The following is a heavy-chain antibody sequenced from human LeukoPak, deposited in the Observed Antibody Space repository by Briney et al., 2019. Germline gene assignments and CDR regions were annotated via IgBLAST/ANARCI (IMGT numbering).Heavy chain of an antibody. Sequence: SETLSLTCTVSGGSLSSGDYYWSWIRQPPGKGLEWIGYISYSGTAYYNPSLKSRVTISVDTSKNQFSLKLGSVTAADTAVYYCAWLSYCGGDCYHDYWGQGTLVTVSS. D-gene: IGHD2-21*02. CDR3: AWLSYCGGDCYHDY. CDR1: GGSLSSGDYY. J-gene: IGHJ4*02. CDR2: ISYSGTA. V-gene: IGHV4-30-4*01.